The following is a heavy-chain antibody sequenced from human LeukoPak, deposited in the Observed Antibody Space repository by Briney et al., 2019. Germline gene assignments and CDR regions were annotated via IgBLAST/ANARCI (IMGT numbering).Heavy chain of an antibody. CDR3: GREQPAVGGFFYS. D-gene: IGHD2-2*01. Sequence: TGGCLRLSCAASGFTFSSYWMSWVRQAAGKGLGWVANIKQDGSEKYYVDSVKGRFTISRDNAKNSLYLQMNSIRAEDTAVYDRGREQPAVGGFFYSWGQGNLVTVSS. V-gene: IGHV3-7*01. CDR2: IKQDGSEK. J-gene: IGHJ4*02. CDR1: GFTFSSYW.